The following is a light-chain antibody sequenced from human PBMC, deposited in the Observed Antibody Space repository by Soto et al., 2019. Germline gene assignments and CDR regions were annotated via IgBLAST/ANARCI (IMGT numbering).Light chain of an antibody. J-gene: IGLJ1*01. CDR1: SSDVGGYNY. V-gene: IGLV2-14*01. Sequence: QSVLTQPASVSGSPGQSITISCTGTSSDVGGYNYVSWYQQHPGKAPKFMIYDVSNRPSRVSNRFSGSKSGNTASLTISGLQAEDEADYYCCSYTTSNTRQIVFGTGTKVTVL. CDR2: DVS. CDR3: CSYTTSNTRQIV.